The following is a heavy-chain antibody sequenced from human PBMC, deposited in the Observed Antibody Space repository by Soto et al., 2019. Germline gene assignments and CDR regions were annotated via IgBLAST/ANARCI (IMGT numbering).Heavy chain of an antibody. Sequence: QVQLQQWGAGLLKPSETLSLTCAVYGGSFSGYYWSWIRQPPGKGLEWIGEINHSGSPNYNPSLKSRVTISVDTSKTQFSLKLSSVTAADTAVYYCARGPNYNQWLRLVNFDYWGQGTLVTVSS. CDR1: GGSFSGYY. J-gene: IGHJ4*02. CDR3: ARGPNYNQWLRLVNFDY. D-gene: IGHD5-12*01. CDR2: INHSGSP. V-gene: IGHV4-34*01.